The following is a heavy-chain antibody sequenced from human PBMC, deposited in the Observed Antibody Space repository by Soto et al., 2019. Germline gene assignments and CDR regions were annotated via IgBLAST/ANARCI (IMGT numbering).Heavy chain of an antibody. V-gene: IGHV1-46*01. D-gene: IGHD3-22*01. CDR1: GYTFTSYY. CDR2: INPCGGST. Sequence: ASVKVSCKASGYTFTSYYMHWVRQAPGQGLEWMGIINPCGGSTSYAQKFQDRVTMTRATSTNTVYMELRSLKSDDTAIYYCARDRLRGYDSSGFYSWGQGTMVTVSS. CDR3: ARDRLRGYDSSGFYS. J-gene: IGHJ4*02.